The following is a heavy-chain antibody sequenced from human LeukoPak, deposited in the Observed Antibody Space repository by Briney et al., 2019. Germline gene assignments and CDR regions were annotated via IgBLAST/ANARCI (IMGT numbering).Heavy chain of an antibody. CDR3: ASSDSSGYYVDS. CDR1: GGSISSSSYY. V-gene: IGHV4-39*07. CDR2: IYYSGST. J-gene: IGHJ4*02. Sequence: SETLSLTCTVSGGSISSSSYYWGWIRQPPGKGLEWIGSIYYSGSTYYNSFLKSRVTTSVDTSKNHFSLRLSSVTSADTAVYYCASSDSSGYYVDSWGQGTLVTVSS. D-gene: IGHD3-22*01.